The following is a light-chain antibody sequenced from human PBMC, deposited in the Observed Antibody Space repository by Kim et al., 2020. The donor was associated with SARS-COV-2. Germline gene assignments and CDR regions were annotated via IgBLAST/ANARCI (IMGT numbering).Light chain of an antibody. Sequence: ASVGDRVTITCRASQDISRYLSWYQQKPGKAPKLLIYAASSLQSGVPSRFTGSGSETDFTLTISSLQPEDFATYYCQQTDSASRTFGQGTKVDIK. CDR3: QQTDSASRT. CDR2: AAS. CDR1: QDISRY. J-gene: IGKJ1*01. V-gene: IGKV1-39*01.